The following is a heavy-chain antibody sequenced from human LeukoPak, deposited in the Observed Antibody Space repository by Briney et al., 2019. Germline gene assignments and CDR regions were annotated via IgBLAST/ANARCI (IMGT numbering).Heavy chain of an antibody. Sequence: GGSLRLSCAASGFTFSSYWMHWARQAPGKGLVWVSRINSDGSRTSYADSVKGRFTISRDNSKNTLYLQMNSLRAEDTAVYYCARDEITMIVVVNPTFDYWGQGTLVTVSS. CDR1: GFTFSSYW. J-gene: IGHJ4*02. CDR2: INSDGSRT. CDR3: ARDEITMIVVVNPTFDY. V-gene: IGHV3-74*01. D-gene: IGHD3-22*01.